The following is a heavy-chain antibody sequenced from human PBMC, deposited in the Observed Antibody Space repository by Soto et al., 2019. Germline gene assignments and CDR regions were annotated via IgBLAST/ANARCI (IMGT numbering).Heavy chain of an antibody. J-gene: IGHJ5*02. V-gene: IGHV4-31*03. CDR3: ARLICASSICYFPAWFDP. CDR2: IYHFGTT. CDR1: GDSINSDGYF. Sequence: SETLSLTCTVSGDSINSDGYFWMWIRHHPGKGLEWIGSIYHFGTTYYNPSLSSRLNMSMDTSKNQFSLNLNSVTAADTAVYYCARLICASSICYFPAWFDPWGRGTLVTVSS. D-gene: IGHD2-21*01.